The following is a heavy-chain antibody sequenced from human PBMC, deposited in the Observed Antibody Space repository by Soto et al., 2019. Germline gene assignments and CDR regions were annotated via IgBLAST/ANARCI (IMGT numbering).Heavy chain of an antibody. V-gene: IGHV5-51*01. CDR1: GYNFASYW. D-gene: IGHD3-9*01. Sequence: PGESLKISCQGSGYNFASYWIGWVRQMPGKGLEWMGIIYPGDSDTKYSPSFQGQVTISADESISTAYLQWSSLKASDTAMYYCARPTKYDILTGYNYWGQGTVVTVS. CDR2: IYPGDSDT. CDR3: ARPTKYDILTGYNY. J-gene: IGHJ4*02.